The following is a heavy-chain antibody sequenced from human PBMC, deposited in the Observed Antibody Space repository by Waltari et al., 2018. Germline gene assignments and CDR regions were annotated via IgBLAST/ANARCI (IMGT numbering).Heavy chain of an antibody. D-gene: IGHD6-13*01. V-gene: IGHV1-2*02. CDR2: INPNSGGT. Sequence: VQLVQSGAGVKKPGASVKVPCKASGYTYTGDYMHWLRQAPGQGLDWMGWINPNSGGTNYAQRFQGRVTMTRDTSISTAYMELSRLRSDDTAVYYCARDRYSSSWTYYYGMDVWGQGTTVTVSS. CDR3: ARDRYSSSWTYYYGMDV. J-gene: IGHJ6*02. CDR1: GYTYTGDY.